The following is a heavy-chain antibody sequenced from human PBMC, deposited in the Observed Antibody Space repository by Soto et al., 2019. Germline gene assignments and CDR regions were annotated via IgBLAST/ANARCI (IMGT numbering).Heavy chain of an antibody. CDR3: ARADPDASVGY. CDR1: GGSMSSYY. J-gene: IGHJ4*02. CDR2: ISYSGST. V-gene: IGHV4-59*01. D-gene: IGHD2-15*01. Sequence: SETLSLTCTVSGGSMSSYYWTWLRQSPGRGLEWIGYISYSGSTYYNPSLKSRVTISADTSKNQFSLRMNSMIAADTAVYYCARADPDASVGYWGQGTLVTVFS.